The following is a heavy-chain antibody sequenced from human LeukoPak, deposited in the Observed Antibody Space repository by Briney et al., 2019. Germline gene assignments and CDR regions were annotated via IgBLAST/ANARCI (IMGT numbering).Heavy chain of an antibody. J-gene: IGHJ4*02. CDR3: ARDSSSWNFDY. CDR1: GGSFSGYY. D-gene: IGHD6-6*01. V-gene: IGHV4-34*01. Sequence: SETLSLTCAVYGGSFSGYYWSWIRQPPGKGLEWIGEINHSGSTNYNPSLKSRVTISVDTSKNQFSLKLSSVTAADTAVYYCARDSSSWNFDYWGQGTLVTVSS. CDR2: INHSGST.